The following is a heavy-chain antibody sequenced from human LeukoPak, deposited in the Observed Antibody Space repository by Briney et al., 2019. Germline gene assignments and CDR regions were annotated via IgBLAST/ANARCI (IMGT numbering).Heavy chain of an antibody. V-gene: IGHV4-59*11. CDR2: IYYSGST. CDR3: ARRALDYGDYDGWFDP. Sequence: SETLSLTCTVSGGSISSHYCSWIRQPPGKGLEWIGYIYYSGSTNYNPSLKSRVTISVDTSKNQFSLKLSSVTAADTAVYYCARRALDYGDYDGWFDPWGQGTLVTVSS. CDR1: GGSISSHY. D-gene: IGHD4-17*01. J-gene: IGHJ5*02.